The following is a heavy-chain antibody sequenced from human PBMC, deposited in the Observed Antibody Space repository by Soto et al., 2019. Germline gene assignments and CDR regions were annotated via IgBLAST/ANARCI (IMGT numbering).Heavy chain of an antibody. CDR2: ISYDGSNK. J-gene: IGHJ4*02. Sequence: PGGSLRLSCAASGFTFSSYGMHWVRQAPGKGLEWVAVISYDGSNKYYADSVKGRFTISRDNSKNTLYLQMNSLRAEDTAVYYCARDAGSGIAAAGTGDFDYWGQGTLVTVSS. V-gene: IGHV3-30*03. D-gene: IGHD6-13*01. CDR1: GFTFSSYG. CDR3: ARDAGSGIAAAGTGDFDY.